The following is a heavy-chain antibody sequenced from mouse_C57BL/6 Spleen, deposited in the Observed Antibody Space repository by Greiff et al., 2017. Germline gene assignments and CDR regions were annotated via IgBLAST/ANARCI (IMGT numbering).Heavy chain of an antibody. V-gene: IGHV1-61*01. CDR3: AEGAMDY. J-gene: IGHJ4*01. CDR2: IYPSDSET. Sequence: QVQLQQPGAELVRPGSSVKLSRKASGYTFTSYWMDWVKQRPGQGLEWIGNIYPSDSETHYNQKFKDKATLTVDKSSSTAYMQLSSLASEDSAVYYCAEGAMDYWGQGTSVTVSS. CDR1: GYTFTSYW.